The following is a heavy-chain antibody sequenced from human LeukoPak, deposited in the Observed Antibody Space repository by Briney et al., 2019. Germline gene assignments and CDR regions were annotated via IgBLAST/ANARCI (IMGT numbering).Heavy chain of an antibody. CDR1: GFTFTSFW. J-gene: IGHJ4*02. V-gene: IGHV3-7*01. Sequence: GGSLRLSCAASGFTFTSFWMTWVRQAPGKGLEWVANIKQDGSEKYYVDSVEGRFTISRDNDKNSVYLQMSSLRADDTAVYFCVGSGWQVYFDFWGQGTLVTVSS. CDR2: IKQDGSEK. D-gene: IGHD6-19*01. CDR3: VGSGWQVYFDF.